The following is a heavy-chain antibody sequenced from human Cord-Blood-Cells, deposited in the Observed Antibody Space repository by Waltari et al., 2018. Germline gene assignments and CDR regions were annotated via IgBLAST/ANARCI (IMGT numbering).Heavy chain of an antibody. V-gene: IGHV1-2*04. D-gene: IGHD6-13*01. CDR1: GYTFTGYY. CDR3: ARGGSGYSSSWYNWFDP. CDR2: INPNSGGT. Sequence: QVPLVQSGAEVKKPGASVKVSCKASGYTFTGYYMHWVRQAPGQGLEWMGWINPNSGGTNYAQKFQGWVTMTRDTSISTAYMELSRLRSDDTAVYYCARGGSGYSSSWYNWFDPWGQGTLVTVSS. J-gene: IGHJ5*02.